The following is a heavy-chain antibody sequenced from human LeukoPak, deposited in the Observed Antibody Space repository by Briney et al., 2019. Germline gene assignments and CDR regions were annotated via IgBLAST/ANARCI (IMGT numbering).Heavy chain of an antibody. V-gene: IGHV3-48*03. J-gene: IGHJ4*02. Sequence: PGGSLRLSCAASGFTFSSYKMNWFRQAPGKGLEWVSSISSGGSTIYYADSVKGRFTISRDNAKNSLYLQMNSLRAEDTAVYYCASPSTRPLDYWGQGTLVTVSS. D-gene: IGHD1-1*01. CDR3: ASPSTRPLDY. CDR1: GFTFSSYK. CDR2: ISSGGSTI.